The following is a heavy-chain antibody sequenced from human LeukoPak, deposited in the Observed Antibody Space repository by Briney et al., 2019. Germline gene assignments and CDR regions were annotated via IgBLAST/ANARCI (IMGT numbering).Heavy chain of an antibody. D-gene: IGHD3-22*01. V-gene: IGHV1-46*01. CDR1: GYSFTNYY. J-gene: IGHJ4*02. CDR2: INPSGGST. CDR3: AILGLYDSTGYYYSFDY. Sequence: GASVKVSCKASGYSFTNYYIHWVRQAPGQGLGWMGLINPSGGSTVYAQKFQGRVTMTRDMSTSTMYMELSSLRSEDTALYYCAILGLYDSTGYYYSFDYWGQGTLVTVSS.